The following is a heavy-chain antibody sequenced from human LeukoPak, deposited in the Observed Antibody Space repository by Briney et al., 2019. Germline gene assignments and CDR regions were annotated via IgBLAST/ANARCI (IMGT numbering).Heavy chain of an antibody. CDR2: ISSDGSST. V-gene: IGHV3-74*01. D-gene: IGHD2-15*01. CDR1: GFTFSSYW. CDR3: ASGSSYSPFDY. J-gene: IGHJ4*02. Sequence: PGGSLRLSCAASGFTFSSYWMHWVRQAPGKGLVWVSRISSDGSSTSYADSVKGRFTISRDNAKNTLYLQMNSLRAEDTAVYYCASGSSYSPFDYWGQGTLVTVSS.